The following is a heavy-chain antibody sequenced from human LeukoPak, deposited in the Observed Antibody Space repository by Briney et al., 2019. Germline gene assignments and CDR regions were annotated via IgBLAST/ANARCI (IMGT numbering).Heavy chain of an antibody. Sequence: GASVKVSCKASGYTFTSYDINWVRQATGQGLEWMGWMNPNSGNTGYAQKFQGRVTMTRNTSISTAYMELSSLRSEDTAVYYCARGSPVGYYYGSGDYFDYWGQGTLVTVSS. CDR2: MNPNSGNT. D-gene: IGHD3-10*01. CDR1: GYTFTSYD. V-gene: IGHV1-8*01. CDR3: ARGSPVGYYYGSGDYFDY. J-gene: IGHJ4*02.